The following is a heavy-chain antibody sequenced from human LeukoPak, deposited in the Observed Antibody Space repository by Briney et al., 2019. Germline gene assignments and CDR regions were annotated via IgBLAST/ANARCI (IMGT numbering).Heavy chain of an antibody. Sequence: GKSLRLSCAASGFTFSSYGMHWVRQAPGKGLEWVALITYDGYYKYYSDSVKGRFTISSDTSKNTLYLQMNSLRAEDTAVYYCARDLSPVVRASPMGYWGQGTLVTVSS. V-gene: IGHV3-30*03. CDR2: ITYDGYYK. D-gene: IGHD3-10*01. CDR1: GFTFSSYG. J-gene: IGHJ4*02. CDR3: ARDLSPVVRASPMGY.